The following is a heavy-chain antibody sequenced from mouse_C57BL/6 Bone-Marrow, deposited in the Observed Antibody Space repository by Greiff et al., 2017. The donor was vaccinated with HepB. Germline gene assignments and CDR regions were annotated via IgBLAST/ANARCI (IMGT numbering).Heavy chain of an antibody. CDR1: GYTFTDYY. D-gene: IGHD1-3*01. CDR3: ARESNAY. CDR2: INPNNGGT. V-gene: IGHV1-26*01. J-gene: IGHJ3*01. Sequence: EVQLQQSGPELVKPGASVKISCKASGYTFTDYYMNWVKQSPGKRLEWIGDINPNNGGTSYNQKFKGKATLTVDKSSSTAYMELRRLTSEDSAVDYCARESNAYWGQGTLVTVSA.